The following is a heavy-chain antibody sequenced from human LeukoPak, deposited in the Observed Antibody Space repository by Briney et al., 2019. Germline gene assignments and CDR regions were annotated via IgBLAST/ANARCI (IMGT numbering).Heavy chain of an antibody. J-gene: IGHJ4*02. CDR3: ARESDSSGFDY. CDR2: ISSSGSTI. V-gene: IGHV3-48*03. Sequence: PGGSLRLSCAASGFTFSSYEMNWLRQAPEKGQEWVSYISSSGSTIYYADSVKGRFTISRDNAKNSLYLQMNSLRAEDTAVYYCARESDSSGFDYWGQGTLVTVSS. D-gene: IGHD3-22*01. CDR1: GFTFSSYE.